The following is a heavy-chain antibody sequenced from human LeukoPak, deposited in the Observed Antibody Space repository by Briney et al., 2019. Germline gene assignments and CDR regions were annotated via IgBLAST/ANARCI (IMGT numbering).Heavy chain of an antibody. D-gene: IGHD2-2*01. CDR3: TKDLGRKVPAALDAFDI. Sequence: GGSLRLSCAASGFTFDDYAMHWVRQAPGKGLEWVSGISWNSGSIGYADSVKGRFTISRDNAKNSLYLQMNSLRAEDMALYYCTKDLGRKVPAALDAFDIWGQGTMVTVSS. CDR1: GFTFDDYA. J-gene: IGHJ3*02. CDR2: ISWNSGSI. V-gene: IGHV3-9*03.